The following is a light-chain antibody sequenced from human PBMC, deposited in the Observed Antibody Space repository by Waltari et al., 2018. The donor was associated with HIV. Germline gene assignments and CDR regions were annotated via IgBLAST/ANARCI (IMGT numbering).Light chain of an antibody. V-gene: IGLV2-14*03. CDR1: SSYVGDYDY. CDR2: DVY. Sequence: QSALTQPASVSGSPGQSITISCTGTSSYVGDYDYVSWYQQHPGKVPKLLIYDVYMRPSRISNRFSGSKSGNTASLTISGLRDEDEADYYCASFTSGRLNVFGTGTKVTVL. CDR3: ASFTSGRLNV. J-gene: IGLJ1*01.